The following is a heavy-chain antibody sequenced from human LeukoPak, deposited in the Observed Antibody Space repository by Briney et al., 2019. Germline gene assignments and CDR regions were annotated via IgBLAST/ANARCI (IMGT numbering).Heavy chain of an antibody. CDR3: VKDLRSDFMGVLSRYLSY. CDR1: GFTFSSFA. Sequence: GGSLRLSCSASGFTFSSFAMHWVRQAPGKGLQYVAAISRNGGSTYYADSVKGRFTISRDNSKSTLYLQMSSLRAEDTAVYLCVKDLRSDFMGVLSRYLSYWGQGTLVTVSS. D-gene: IGHD2/OR15-2a*01. V-gene: IGHV3-64D*09. J-gene: IGHJ4*02. CDR2: ISRNGGST.